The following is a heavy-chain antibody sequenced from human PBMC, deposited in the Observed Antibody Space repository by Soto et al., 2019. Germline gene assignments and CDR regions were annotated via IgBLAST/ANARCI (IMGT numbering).Heavy chain of an antibody. CDR3: ATSDFWSGYPRGGMDV. D-gene: IGHD3-3*01. Sequence: GASLKISCKGSGYSFTSYWIGWVRQMPGKGLEWMAIIYPGDSVTRYSPSFQGQVTIPADKSISTAYLQWSSLKASDTAMYYCATSDFWSGYPRGGMDVWGQGTTVTVSS. CDR1: GYSFTSYW. J-gene: IGHJ6*02. V-gene: IGHV5-51*01. CDR2: IYPGDSVT.